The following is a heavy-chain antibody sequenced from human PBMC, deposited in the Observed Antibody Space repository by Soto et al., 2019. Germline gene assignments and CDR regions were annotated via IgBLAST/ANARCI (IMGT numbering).Heavy chain of an antibody. Sequence: LRLSCAASGFTFSSYAMHWVRQAPGKGLEWVAVISYDGSNKYYADSVKGRFTISRDNSKNTLYLQMNSLRAEDTAVYYCARDGLVVVITYYFDYWGQGTLVTVSS. CDR3: ARDGLVVVITYYFDY. J-gene: IGHJ4*02. D-gene: IGHD3-22*01. CDR1: GFTFSSYA. CDR2: ISYDGSNK. V-gene: IGHV3-30-3*01.